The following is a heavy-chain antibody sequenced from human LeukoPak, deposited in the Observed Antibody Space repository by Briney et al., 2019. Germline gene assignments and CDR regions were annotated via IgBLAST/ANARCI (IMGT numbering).Heavy chain of an antibody. V-gene: IGHV1-2*02. CDR1: GYTFTGYY. CDR2: INPNSGGT. D-gene: IGHD3-22*01. CDR3: AAGGTMIVVEDAFDI. J-gene: IGHJ3*02. Sequence: ASVKVSCKASGYTFTGYYMHWVRQAPGQGLEWMGCINPNSGGTNYAQKFQGRVTMTRDTSISTAYMELSRLRSDDTAVYYCAAGGTMIVVEDAFDIWGQGTMVTVSS.